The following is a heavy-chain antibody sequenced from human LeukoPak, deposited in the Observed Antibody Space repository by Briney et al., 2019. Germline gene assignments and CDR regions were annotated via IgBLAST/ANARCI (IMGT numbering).Heavy chain of an antibody. Sequence: GGSLRLSCAASGFTFSSYAMSWVRQAPGKGLEWVSAISGSGGSTYYADSVKGRLTISRDNSKNTLYLQMNSLRAEDTAVYYCAKEGFVVVPAAIRGADYWGQGTLVTVSS. CDR3: AKEGFVVVPAAIRGADY. CDR1: GFTFSSYA. CDR2: ISGSGGST. D-gene: IGHD2-2*02. V-gene: IGHV3-23*01. J-gene: IGHJ4*02.